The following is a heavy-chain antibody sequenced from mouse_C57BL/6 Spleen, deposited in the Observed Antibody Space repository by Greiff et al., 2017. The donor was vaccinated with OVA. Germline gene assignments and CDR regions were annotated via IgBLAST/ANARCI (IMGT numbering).Heavy chain of an antibody. V-gene: IGHV1-18*01. J-gene: IGHJ3*01. CDR1: GYTFTDYN. CDR2: INPNNGGT. D-gene: IGHD3-2*02. Sequence: EVQLQQSGPELVKPGASVKIPCKASGYTFTDYNMDWVKQSPGKSLEWIGDINPNNGGTIYNQKFKSKATLTVDKSSSTAYMELRSLTSEDTAVYYCARSSSGYVRFAYWGKGTLVTVSA. CDR3: ARSSSGYVRFAY.